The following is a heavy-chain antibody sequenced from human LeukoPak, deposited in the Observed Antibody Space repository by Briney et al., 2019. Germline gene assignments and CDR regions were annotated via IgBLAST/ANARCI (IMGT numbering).Heavy chain of an antibody. CDR3: ARDKEPYGDYAPAVFDP. D-gene: IGHD4-17*01. J-gene: IGHJ5*02. CDR1: GYTFTSYG. Sequence: ASVEVSCKASGYTFTSYGISWVRQAPGQGPEWMGWISAYNGNTNYAQRLQGRVTMTTDTSTSTACMELRSLRSDDTAVYYCARDKEPYGDYAPAVFDPWGQGTLVTVSS. V-gene: IGHV1-18*01. CDR2: ISAYNGNT.